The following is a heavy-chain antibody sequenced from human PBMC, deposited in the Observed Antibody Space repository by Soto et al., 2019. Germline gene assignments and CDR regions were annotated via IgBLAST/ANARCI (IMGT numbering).Heavy chain of an antibody. CDR1: GYTFTSYA. D-gene: IGHD6-13*01. J-gene: IGHJ2*01. V-gene: IGHV1-3*01. CDR3: ARDLYFLVRSSSWYSSWYFDL. CDR2: INAGNGNT. Sequence: GASVKVSCKASGYTFTSYATHWVRQAPGQRLEWMGWINAGNGNTKYSQKFQGRVTITRDTSASTAYMELSSLRSEDTAVYYCARDLYFLVRSSSWYSSWYFDLWGRGTLVTVSS.